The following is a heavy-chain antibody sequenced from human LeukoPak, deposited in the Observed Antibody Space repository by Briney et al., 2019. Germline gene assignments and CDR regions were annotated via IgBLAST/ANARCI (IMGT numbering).Heavy chain of an antibody. J-gene: IGHJ4*02. CDR3: ARDAPDYDILTGYSPLGY. Sequence: ASVKVSCKASGYTFTSCGISWVRQAPGQGLEWMGWISAYNGNTNYAQKLQGRVTMTTDTSTSTAYMELRSLRSDDTAVYYCARDAPDYDILTGYSPLGYWGQGTLVTVSS. CDR1: GYTFTSCG. V-gene: IGHV1-18*01. CDR2: ISAYNGNT. D-gene: IGHD3-9*01.